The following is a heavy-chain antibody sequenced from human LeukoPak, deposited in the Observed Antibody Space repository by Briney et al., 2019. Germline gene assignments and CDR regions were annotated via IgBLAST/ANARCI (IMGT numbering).Heavy chain of an antibody. Sequence: GGSLRLSCAASGFSFSDTYMSWIRQAPGKGLEWIAYIATGGYTLDYADSVWGRFTVSRDNAKNSLYLQMNSLRVEDTAVYYCATSSFYGQLWGQGTLVTVSS. CDR1: GFSFSDTY. J-gene: IGHJ1*01. D-gene: IGHD2/OR15-2a*01. V-gene: IGHV3-11*01. CDR3: ATSSFYGQL. CDR2: IATGGYTL.